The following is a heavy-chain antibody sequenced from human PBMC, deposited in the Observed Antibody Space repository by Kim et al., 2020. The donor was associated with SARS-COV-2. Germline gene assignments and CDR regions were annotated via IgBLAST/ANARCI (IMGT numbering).Heavy chain of an antibody. D-gene: IGHD3-10*01. CDR2: IIGSGGST. CDR3: AKGGGSGSG. V-gene: IGHV3-23*01. CDR1: GFTFSSYA. J-gene: IGHJ4*02. Sequence: GGSLRLSCAASGFTFSSYAMSWVRQAPGKGLEWVSSIIGSGGSTYYAASVKGRFTISRYNSKNTLYLQMNSLRAEDTAVYYCAKGGGSGSGWGQGTLVTVSS.